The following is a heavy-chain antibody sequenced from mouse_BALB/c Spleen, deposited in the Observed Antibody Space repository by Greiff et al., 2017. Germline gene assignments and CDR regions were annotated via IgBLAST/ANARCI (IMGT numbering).Heavy chain of an antibody. J-gene: IGHJ2*01. CDR3: ARGGYFDY. CDR2: INPSNGRT. CDR1: GYTFTSYW. V-gene: IGHV1S81*02. Sequence: QVQLQQPGAELVKTGASVKLSCKASGYTFTSYWMHWVKQRPGQGLEWIGEINPSNGRTNYNEKFKSKATLTVDKSSSTAYMQLSSLTSEDSAVYYCARGGYFDYWGQGTTLTVSS.